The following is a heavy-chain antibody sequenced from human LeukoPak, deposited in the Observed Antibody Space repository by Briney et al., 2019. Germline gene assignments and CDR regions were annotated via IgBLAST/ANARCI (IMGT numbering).Heavy chain of an antibody. J-gene: IGHJ4*02. Sequence: GRSLRLSCAASGFTFSSYAMTWVRQAPGKGLEWVSALSGSGGSTYYADSVKGRFTISRDNSQNTLYLQMNSLRAEDTAVYYCAKDWAGSDKRYYFDYWGQGTLVTVSS. CDR1: GFTFSSYA. D-gene: IGHD5-24*01. CDR2: LSGSGGST. V-gene: IGHV3-23*01. CDR3: AKDWAGSDKRYYFDY.